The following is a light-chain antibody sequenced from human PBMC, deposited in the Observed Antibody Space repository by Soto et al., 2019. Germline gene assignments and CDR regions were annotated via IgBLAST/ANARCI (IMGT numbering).Light chain of an antibody. Sequence: EIVMTQSPATLSVSPGERATPSCRASQSVSSNLAWYQQKPGQAPRLLIYGASTRATGVPARFSGSGSGTDFTLTISNLQPDDSATYYCQQYNSYSRTFGQGTKVDIK. V-gene: IGKV3-15*01. CDR3: QQYNSYSRT. CDR1: QSVSSN. J-gene: IGKJ1*01. CDR2: GAS.